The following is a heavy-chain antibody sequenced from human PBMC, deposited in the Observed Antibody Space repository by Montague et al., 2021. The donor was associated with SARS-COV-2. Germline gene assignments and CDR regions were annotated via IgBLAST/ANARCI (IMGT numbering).Heavy chain of an antibody. J-gene: IGHJ3*02. D-gene: IGHD3-3*01. CDR1: GGSFSGYY. CDR2: VNHSGST. CDR3: ARGQVTISGVLIMLPAAGALDI. V-gene: IGHV4-34*01. Sequence: SETLSLTCAVYGGSFSGYYWSWIRQPPGKGLEWIGEVNHSGSTNYNPSLKSRVTISVDTSKNQFSLKMNSVGAADTAVYYCARGQVTISGVLIMLPAAGALDIWGRGTMVSVSS.